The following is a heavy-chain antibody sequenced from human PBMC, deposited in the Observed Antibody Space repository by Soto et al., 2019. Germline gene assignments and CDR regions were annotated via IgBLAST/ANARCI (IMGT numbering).Heavy chain of an antibody. V-gene: IGHV4-30-4*01. CDR1: GGSISSVDDY. CDR3: ARVRGDVAFDY. D-gene: IGHD3-10*01. CDR2: IYHSGAT. J-gene: IGHJ4*02. Sequence: QVQLQESGPGLVKPSQTLSLTCTVSGGSISSVDDYWSWIRQPPGKGLEWIGYIYHSGATYYNPSLKSRVTISVDRPKNQFSLKLNSVTAADTAVYYCARVRGDVAFDYWGQGTLVTVSS.